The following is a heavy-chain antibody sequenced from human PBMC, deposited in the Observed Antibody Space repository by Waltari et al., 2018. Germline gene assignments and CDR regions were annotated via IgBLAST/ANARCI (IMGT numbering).Heavy chain of an antibody. D-gene: IGHD2-2*02. CDR2: ISGSGAE. CDR3: AKDDRYPDDVFGL. V-gene: IGHV3-23*01. Sequence: EVQLMESGGGLVQPGGSRRLPCSASALPFTTYVLNWVGQAPGKGLEWVCSISGSGAEWYAESVRGRFTISRDNPKNTVFLQMNSLRVEDTALYYCAKDDRYPDDVFGLWGLGTMVTVSS. CDR1: ALPFTTYV. J-gene: IGHJ3*01.